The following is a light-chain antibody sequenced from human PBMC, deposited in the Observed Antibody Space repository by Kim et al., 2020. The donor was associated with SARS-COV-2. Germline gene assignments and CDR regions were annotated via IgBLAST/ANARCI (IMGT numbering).Light chain of an antibody. J-gene: IGLJ3*02. CDR2: EDN. V-gene: IGLV6-57*02. Sequence: TFPTSCTGRGGTIATNCVRRNDRRPGGAPATVIYEDNHRTSGVPDRISGSIDSSSNSASLTISGLKTDDEADYYCLSYDNNNQGVFGGGTQLTVL. CDR3: LSYDNNNQGV. CDR1: GGTIATNC.